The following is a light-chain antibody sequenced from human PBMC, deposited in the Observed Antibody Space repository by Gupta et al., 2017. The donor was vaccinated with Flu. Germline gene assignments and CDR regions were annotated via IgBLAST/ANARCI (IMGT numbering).Light chain of an antibody. CDR2: DAS. J-gene: IGKJ3*01. Sequence: EIVLTQSPATLSLSPGERATLSCRASQSVSSYLAWYQQKPGQDPRLLIYDASNRAPGTPARFTGSGSGTDFTLTISSLEPEDFAVYYCQRRSNWPPFTFGPGTTLDIK. CDR3: QRRSNWPPFT. CDR1: QSVSSY. V-gene: IGKV3-11*01.